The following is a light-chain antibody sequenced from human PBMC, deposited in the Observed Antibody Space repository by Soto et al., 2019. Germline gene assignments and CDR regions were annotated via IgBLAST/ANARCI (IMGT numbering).Light chain of an antibody. V-gene: IGLV1-51*01. CDR3: GTWDSSLSAVV. Sequence: QSVLTQPPSVSAAPGQKVTISCSGSSSNIGNNYVSWYQQLPGTAPNLLIYDNNKRPSGIPDRFSVSKSGTAATLGITGLQTGDEADYYCGTWDSSLSAVVFGGGTKLTVL. CDR1: SSNIGNNY. CDR2: DNN. J-gene: IGLJ2*01.